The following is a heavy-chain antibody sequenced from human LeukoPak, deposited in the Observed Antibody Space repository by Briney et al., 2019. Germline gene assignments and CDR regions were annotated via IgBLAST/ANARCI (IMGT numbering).Heavy chain of an antibody. CDR3: ARSSLLHSNAMDV. Sequence: GGSLRLSCAASGFTFSSYAMSWVRQAPGKGLEWVSAISGSDGSTYYADSVKGRFTISRDNTKNSLYLQMSSLRDDDTAVYYCARSSLLHSNAMDVWGQGTTVTVSS. J-gene: IGHJ6*02. D-gene: IGHD5-18*01. V-gene: IGHV3-23*01. CDR2: ISGSDGST. CDR1: GFTFSSYA.